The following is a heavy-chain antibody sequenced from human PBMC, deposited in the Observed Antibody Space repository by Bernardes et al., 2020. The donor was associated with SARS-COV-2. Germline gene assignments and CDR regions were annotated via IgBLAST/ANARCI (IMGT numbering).Heavy chain of an antibody. J-gene: IGHJ4*02. CDR3: VHRPYLSAYFFDY. CDR1: GFSLTRGVG. Sequence: SGPTLVKPTQTLTLTCTFSGFSLTRGVGVCWIRQPPEQALEWLGLVYWDDDTRYSPSLKSRLTITKDTSRNQVVLAMTNMDPVDTATYYCVHRPYLSAYFFDYWGQGALVTVCS. V-gene: IGHV2-5*02. CDR2: VYWDDDT.